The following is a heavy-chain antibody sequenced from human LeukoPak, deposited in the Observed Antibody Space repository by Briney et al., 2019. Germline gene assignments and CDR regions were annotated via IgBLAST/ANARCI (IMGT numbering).Heavy chain of an antibody. CDR3: AKGYYYDSDGYYQHFDY. V-gene: IGHV3-21*01. J-gene: IGHJ4*02. CDR2: ISSSSSYI. CDR1: GFTFSSYS. D-gene: IGHD3-22*01. Sequence: PGGSLRLSCAASGFTFSSYSMNWVRQAPGKGLEWVSSISSSSSYIYYADSVKGRFTISRDNSKNTLYLQMNSLRAEDTAVYYCAKGYYYDSDGYYQHFDYWGQGTLVTVSS.